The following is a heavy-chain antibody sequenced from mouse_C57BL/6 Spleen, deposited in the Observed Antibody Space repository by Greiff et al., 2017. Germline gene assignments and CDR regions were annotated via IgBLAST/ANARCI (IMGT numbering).Heavy chain of an antibody. V-gene: IGHV1-82*01. CDR2: IYPGDGDT. CDR1: GYAFSSSW. CDR3: ARSLGRADYFDY. D-gene: IGHD4-1*01. J-gene: IGHJ2*01. Sequence: VQGVESGPELVKPGASVKISCKASGYAFSSSWMNWVKQRPGKGLEWIGRIYPGDGDTNYNGKFKGKATLTADKSSSTAYMQLSSLTSEDSAVYFCARSLGRADYFDYWGQGTTLTVSS.